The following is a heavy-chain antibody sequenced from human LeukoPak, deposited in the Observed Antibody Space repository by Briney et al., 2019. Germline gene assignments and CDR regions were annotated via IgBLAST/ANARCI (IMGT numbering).Heavy chain of an antibody. CDR1: GYIFISYG. CDR3: ARDGSGYSGYDIPRWDAFDT. Sequence: ASVKVSCKASGYIFISYGFSWVRQAPGQGLEWMGWISAYNGNTNYAQKFQGRVTMTTDTSTSTAYMELRSLRSDDTAVYYCARDGSGYSGYDIPRWDAFDTWGQGTMVTVSS. J-gene: IGHJ3*02. D-gene: IGHD5-12*01. V-gene: IGHV1-18*01. CDR2: ISAYNGNT.